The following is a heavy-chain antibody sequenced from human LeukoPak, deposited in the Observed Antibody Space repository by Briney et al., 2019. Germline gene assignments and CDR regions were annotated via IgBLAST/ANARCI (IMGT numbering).Heavy chain of an antibody. CDR3: ARQGVLTYGYVY. CDR1: GGFISTYY. J-gene: IGHJ4*02. V-gene: IGHV4-59*08. Sequence: SETLSLTCTVSGGFISTYYWSWIRQPPGKGLEWIGYIYYSGSTTYNPSLKSRVTISVDTSKNQFSLKLNSVTAADTAVYYCARQGVLTYGYVYWGQGTLVTVSS. D-gene: IGHD5-12*01. CDR2: IYYSGST.